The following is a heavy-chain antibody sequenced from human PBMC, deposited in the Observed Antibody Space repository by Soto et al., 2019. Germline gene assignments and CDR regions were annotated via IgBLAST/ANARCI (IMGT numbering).Heavy chain of an antibody. V-gene: IGHV1-8*01. CDR2: MEPSTGRT. CDR3: ARGVSAGVDY. Sequence: QVQLVQSGAEVREPGASVKVSCKASGYSFTSLDITWVRQTAGQGLEWMGWMEPSTGRTGYAQKFQGRVTMTRDNSINTAYMELTTLTSDDTAFYYCARGVSAGVDYWGQGTLVIVSS. D-gene: IGHD1-26*01. J-gene: IGHJ4*02. CDR1: GYSFTSLD.